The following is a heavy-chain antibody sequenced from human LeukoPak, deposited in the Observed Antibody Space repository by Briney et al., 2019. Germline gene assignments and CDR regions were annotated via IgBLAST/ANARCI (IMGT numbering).Heavy chain of an antibody. CDR2: IKQDGSEK. J-gene: IGHJ5*02. D-gene: IGHD1-26*01. CDR3: AREGGSYYSNWFDP. Sequence: QPGGSLRLSCAASGFTFSSYWMSWVRQAPGKGVEWVANIKQDGSEKYYVDSVKGRFTISRDNAKNSLYLQMNSLRAEDTAVYYCAREGGSYYSNWFDPWGQGTLVTVSS. CDR1: GFTFSSYW. V-gene: IGHV3-7*01.